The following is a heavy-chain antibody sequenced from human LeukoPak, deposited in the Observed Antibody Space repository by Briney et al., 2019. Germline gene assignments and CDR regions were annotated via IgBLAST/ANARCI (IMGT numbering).Heavy chain of an antibody. CDR3: AREGSGSGSYYWSYYYYYMDV. CDR2: INHSGST. CDR1: GGSFSGYY. D-gene: IGHD3-10*01. V-gene: IGHV4-34*01. Sequence: SETLSLTCAVYGGSFSGYYWSWIRQPPGKGLEWIGEINHSGSTNYNPSLKSRVTISVDTSKNQFSLKLSSVTAADTAVYYCAREGSGSGSYYWSYYYYYMDVWGKGTTVTVSS. J-gene: IGHJ6*03.